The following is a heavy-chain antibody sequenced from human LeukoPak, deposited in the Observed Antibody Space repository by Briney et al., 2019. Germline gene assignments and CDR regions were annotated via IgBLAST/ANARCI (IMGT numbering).Heavy chain of an antibody. CDR2: IYNSGNT. CDR1: GGSFSGYY. Sequence: PSETLSLTCAVYGGSFSGYYWNWIRQPPGKGLEWIGYIYNSGNTNYNPSLKSRVTISVDTSKKQFSLKLSSVTAADTAVYYCARAVYYYGSGSQYYFDYWGQGTLVTVSS. V-gene: IGHV4-59*01. D-gene: IGHD3-10*01. J-gene: IGHJ4*02. CDR3: ARAVYYYGSGSQYYFDY.